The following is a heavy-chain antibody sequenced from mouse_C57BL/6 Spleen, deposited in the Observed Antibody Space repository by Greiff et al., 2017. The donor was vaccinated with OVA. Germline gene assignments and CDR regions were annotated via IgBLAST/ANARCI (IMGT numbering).Heavy chain of an antibody. J-gene: IGHJ2*01. CDR1: GYTFTDYE. V-gene: IGHV1-15*01. CDR3: TSIYDGYHDY. Sequence: VKLQESGAELVRPGASVTLSCKASGYTFTDYEMHWVKQTPVHGLEWIGAIDPETGGTAYNQKFKGKAILTADKSSSTAYMELRSLTSEDSAVYYCTSIYDGYHDYWGQGTTLTVSS. D-gene: IGHD2-3*01. CDR2: IDPETGGT.